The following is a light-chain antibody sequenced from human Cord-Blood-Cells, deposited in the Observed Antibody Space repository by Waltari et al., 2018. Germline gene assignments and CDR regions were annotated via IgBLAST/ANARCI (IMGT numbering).Light chain of an antibody. CDR3: QQYGSSPYT. CDR1: QSVSSSY. V-gene: IGKV3-20*01. J-gene: IGKJ2*01. Sequence: EIVLTQSPGTLSLSPGERATLSCRASQSVSSSYLAWYQQKPGQAPRLLIYGASSRATGIPDRCSGSGSGTDFTLTISRLEPEGFAVYYCQQYGSSPYTFGQGTKLEIK. CDR2: GAS.